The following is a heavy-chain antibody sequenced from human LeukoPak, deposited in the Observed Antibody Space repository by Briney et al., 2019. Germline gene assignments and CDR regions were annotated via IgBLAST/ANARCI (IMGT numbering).Heavy chain of an antibody. D-gene: IGHD3-22*01. CDR2: IKEDGSEK. J-gene: IGHJ3*02. Sequence: GGSLRLSCAASGFTFSTYWMTWVRQTPGKGLEWVANIKEDGSEKYYVDSVKGRFTISRDNAKNSLCLQMNSLRAEDTAVYYCARNPELGSDSTGYRAFDIWGQGIMVTVSS. CDR3: ARNPELGSDSTGYRAFDI. V-gene: IGHV3-7*01. CDR1: GFTFSTYW.